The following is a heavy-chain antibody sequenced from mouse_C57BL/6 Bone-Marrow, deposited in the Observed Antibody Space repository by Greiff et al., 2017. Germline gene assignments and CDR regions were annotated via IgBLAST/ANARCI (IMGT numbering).Heavy chain of an antibody. V-gene: IGHV1-7*01. Sequence: QVQLQQSGAELAKPGASVKLSCKASGYTFTSYWMHWVKQRPGQGLEWIGYINPSSGYTKCNQKFKDKATLTADKSSSTAYMQLSSLTYEDSAVYYCARGGTTDYYAMDYWGQGTSVTVSS. D-gene: IGHD1-1*01. J-gene: IGHJ4*01. CDR1: GYTFTSYW. CDR3: ARGGTTDYYAMDY. CDR2: INPSSGYT.